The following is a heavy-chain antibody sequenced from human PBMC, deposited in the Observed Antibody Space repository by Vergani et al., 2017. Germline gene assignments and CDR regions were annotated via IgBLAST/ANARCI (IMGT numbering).Heavy chain of an antibody. CDR3: ARGSILLWFGEPFDP. V-gene: IGHV3-7*01. CDR2: IKQDGSEK. D-gene: IGHD3-10*01. CDR1: GFTFSSYW. Sequence: EVQLVESGGGLVKPGGSLRLSCAASGFTFSSYWMSWVRQAPGKGLEWVANIKQDGSEKYYVDSVKGRFTISRDNAKNSLYLQMNSLRAEDTAVYYCARGSILLWFGEPFDPWGQGTLVTVSS. J-gene: IGHJ5*02.